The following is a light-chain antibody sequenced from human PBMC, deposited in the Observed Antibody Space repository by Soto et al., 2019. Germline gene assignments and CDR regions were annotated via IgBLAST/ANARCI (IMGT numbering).Light chain of an antibody. V-gene: IGLV2-8*01. J-gene: IGLJ1*01. CDR3: SSYAGGNRV. CDR1: SSDVGHYNY. CDR2: EVS. Sequence: QSALTQPPSASGSPGQSVTISCTGISSDVGHYNYVSWYQQHPGKAPKLMIYEVSKRPSGVPDRFSDSKSGNTASLTVSRLQAEDEADYYCSSYAGGNRVFGTGTKLTVL.